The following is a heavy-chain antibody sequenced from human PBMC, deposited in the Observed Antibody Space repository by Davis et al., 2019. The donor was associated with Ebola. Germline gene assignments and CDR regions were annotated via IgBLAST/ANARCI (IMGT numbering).Heavy chain of an antibody. J-gene: IGHJ5*02. CDR3: ARTFYYGNTVNPNWFDP. D-gene: IGHD3-10*01. CDR1: SDIFSNFA. CDR2: IYNVNT. Sequence: ASVKVSCKASSDIFSNFAITWVRQAPGQGLEYMGWIYNVNTNYAKKFQGRVTMTRSTSISTAYMELSSLSSDDTAVYYCARTFYYGNTVNPNWFDPWGQGTQVTVSS. V-gene: IGHV1-18*04.